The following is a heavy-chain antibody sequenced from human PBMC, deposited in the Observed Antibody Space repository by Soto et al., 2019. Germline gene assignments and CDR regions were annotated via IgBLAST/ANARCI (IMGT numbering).Heavy chain of an antibody. V-gene: IGHV1-3*01. J-gene: IGHJ6*02. CDR3: ARGKGMEENYYYYGMDI. CDR1: GYTFSTYA. Sequence: QVQVVQSGAEVKKPGASVKVSCKASGYTFSTYAIHWVSQAPGQSLEWMGWLNGGTGQTRYSQRFQDRVTITRDTSASTAYMEVSSLRPDDTAVYYCARGKGMEENYYYYGMDIWGQGTTVTVSS. CDR2: LNGGTGQT. D-gene: IGHD1-1*01.